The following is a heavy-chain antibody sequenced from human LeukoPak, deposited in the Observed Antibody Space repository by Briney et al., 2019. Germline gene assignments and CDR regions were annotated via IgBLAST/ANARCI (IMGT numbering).Heavy chain of an antibody. CDR1: GGSISSSNYY. CDR2: IYYSGST. D-gene: IGHD6-19*01. V-gene: IGHV4-39*07. CDR3: AGTVAGTFYYYIDV. J-gene: IGHJ6*03. Sequence: SETLSLTCTVSGGSISSSNYYWGWIRQPPGKGLEWIGSIYYSGSTYYNPSLKSRVTISVDTSTNQFSLRLSSVTAADTAVYYCAGTVAGTFYYYIDVWGRGTTVTVSS.